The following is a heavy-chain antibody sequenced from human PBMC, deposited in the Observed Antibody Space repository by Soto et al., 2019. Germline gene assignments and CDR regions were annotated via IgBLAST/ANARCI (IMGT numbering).Heavy chain of an antibody. J-gene: IGHJ4*02. D-gene: IGHD1-26*01. CDR3: ATFSIVGTVIFKH. V-gene: IGHV4-30-2*01. Sequence: SETLSLTCTVSGGSINSGDYSWTWIRQPPGKGLEWIGYIYHTGTTYYNMSLKSRVTISVDRSKNQFSLKLSSVTAADTAVYYCATFSIVGTVIFKHWGQGTQVTVSS. CDR2: IYHTGTT. CDR1: GGSINSGDYS.